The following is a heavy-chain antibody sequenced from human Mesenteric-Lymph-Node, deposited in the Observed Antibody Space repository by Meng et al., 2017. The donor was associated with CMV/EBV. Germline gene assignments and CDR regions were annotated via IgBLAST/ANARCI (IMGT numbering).Heavy chain of an antibody. CDR2: INPNSGGT. D-gene: IGHD1-26*01. CDR1: GYTFTGYY. V-gene: IGHV1-2*02. Sequence: ASVKVSCKASGYTFTGYYMHWVRQAPGQGLEWMGWINPNSGGTNYAQKLQGRVTMTTDTSTSTAYMELRSLRSDDTAVYYCARDHGWELPFDYWGQGTLVTVSS. J-gene: IGHJ4*02. CDR3: ARDHGWELPFDY.